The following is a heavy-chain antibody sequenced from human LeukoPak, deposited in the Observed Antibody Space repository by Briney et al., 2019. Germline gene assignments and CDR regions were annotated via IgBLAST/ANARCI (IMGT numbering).Heavy chain of an antibody. CDR2: IRYDGSNK. CDR3: AKGITIFGVVISLDAFDI. D-gene: IGHD3-3*01. CDR1: GFTFSSYG. V-gene: IGHV3-30*02. Sequence: PGGSLRLSCAASGFTFSSYGMHWVRQAPGKGLEWVAFIRYDGSNKYYADSVKGRFTISRDNSKNTLYLQMNSLRAEDTAVYYCAKGITIFGVVISLDAFDIWGQGTMVTVSS. J-gene: IGHJ3*02.